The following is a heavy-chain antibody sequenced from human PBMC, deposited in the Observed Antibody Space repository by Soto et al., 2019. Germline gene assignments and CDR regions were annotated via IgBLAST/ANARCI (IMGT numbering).Heavy chain of an antibody. J-gene: IGHJ4*02. CDR3: ANSRVSMVRGLIIIPNY. CDR2: ISGHGDAT. CDR1: GFPFTGYA. D-gene: IGHD3-10*01. Sequence: GGSLRLSCTASGFPFTGYAMSWVRQAPGKGLEWVSAISGHGDATFYADSVKGRFTISRDNSKNTLYLHMNSLRAEDTALYYCANSRVSMVRGLIIIPNYWGQGTLVTVSS. V-gene: IGHV3-23*01.